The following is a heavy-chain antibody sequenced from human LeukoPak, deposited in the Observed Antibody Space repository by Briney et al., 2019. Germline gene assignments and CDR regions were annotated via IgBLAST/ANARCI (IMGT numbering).Heavy chain of an antibody. J-gene: IGHJ4*02. D-gene: IGHD1-26*01. Sequence: ASVKVSCKASGFTFSNSAVQWVRQARGQRLEWIGWIVVGSGNTNYAQKFQERVSITRDMSTSTAYMELSSLRSEDTAMYYCAADVGVGASVSWGLGTLVTVSS. V-gene: IGHV1-58*01. CDR2: IVVGSGNT. CDR1: GFTFSNSA. CDR3: AADVGVGASVS.